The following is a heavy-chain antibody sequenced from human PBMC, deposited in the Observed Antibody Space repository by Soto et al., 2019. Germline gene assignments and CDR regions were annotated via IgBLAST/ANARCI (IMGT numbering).Heavy chain of an antibody. CDR1: GGTISSYY. Sequence: SETLPLTCTVSGGTISSYYWSWCRQPPGKGLEWIGYIYYSGSTNYNPSLKSRVTISVDTSKNQFSLKLSSVTAADTAVYYCESFSRGSGKVLRYFDWSSVDGMDVWGQWTTV. V-gene: IGHV4-59*01. D-gene: IGHD3-9*01. CDR2: IYYSGST. CDR3: ESFSRGSGKVLRYFDWSSVDGMDV. J-gene: IGHJ6*02.